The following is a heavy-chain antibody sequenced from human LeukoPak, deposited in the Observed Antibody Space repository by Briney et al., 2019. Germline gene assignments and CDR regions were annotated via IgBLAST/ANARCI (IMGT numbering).Heavy chain of an antibody. CDR1: GFTFSSYA. CDR2: ISGGGAYT. Sequence: GGSLRLSCAASGFTFSSYAMSWVRQAPGKGLEWVSAISGGGAYTYYAASVKGRFTISRDNSKNTLYLQMNSLRADDTAVYYCAKRGIVGTNPFYFDYWGQGALVTVSS. V-gene: IGHV3-23*01. D-gene: IGHD1-26*01. J-gene: IGHJ4*02. CDR3: AKRGIVGTNPFYFDY.